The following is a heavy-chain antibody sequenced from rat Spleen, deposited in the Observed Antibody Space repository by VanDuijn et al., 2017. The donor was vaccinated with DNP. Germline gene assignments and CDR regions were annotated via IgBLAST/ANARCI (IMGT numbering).Heavy chain of an antibody. D-gene: IGHD1-2*01. CDR3: ARSITIAAIPYAMDA. V-gene: IGHV2-47*01. Sequence: QVQLKESGPGLVQPSQTLSLTCTVSGLSLTSTSVSWIRQPPGKGLEWMGVIWSNGGPDYNSAIKSRLSISRDTSKSQVFLKMNSLQTEDTAMYFCARSITIAAIPYAMDAWGQGTSVTVSS. CDR2: IWSNGGP. CDR1: GLSLTSTS. J-gene: IGHJ4*01.